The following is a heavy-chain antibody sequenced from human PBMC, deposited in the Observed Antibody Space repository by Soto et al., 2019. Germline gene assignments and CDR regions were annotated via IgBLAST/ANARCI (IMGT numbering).Heavy chain of an antibody. J-gene: IGHJ5*02. CDR1: GGSISSYY. Sequence: SETLSLTCTVSGGSISSYYWSWIRQPPGKGLEWIGYIYYSGSTNYNPSLKSRVTISVDTSKNQFSLKLSSVTAADTAVYYCARVPYPLYDSSPLGWFDPWGQGTLVTVSS. V-gene: IGHV4-59*01. CDR3: ARVPYPLYDSSPLGWFDP. D-gene: IGHD3-22*01. CDR2: IYYSGST.